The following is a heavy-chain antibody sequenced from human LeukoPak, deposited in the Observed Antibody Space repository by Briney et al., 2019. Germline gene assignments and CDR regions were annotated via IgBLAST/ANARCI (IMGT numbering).Heavy chain of an antibody. V-gene: IGHV4-59*08. CDR1: GGPISSYY. D-gene: IGHD6-6*01. Sequence: SETLSLTCTVSGGPISSYYWSWIRQPPGEGLEWIGYIYYSGSTSYNPSLESRVTISVDRAKNQFSLKMNSVTAADTAVYYCATSEGNWFDPWGQGTLVTVSS. CDR3: ATSEGNWFDP. CDR2: IYYSGST. J-gene: IGHJ5*02.